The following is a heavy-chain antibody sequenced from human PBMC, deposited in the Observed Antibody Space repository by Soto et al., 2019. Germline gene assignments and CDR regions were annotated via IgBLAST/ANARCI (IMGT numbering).Heavy chain of an antibody. D-gene: IGHD2-15*01. J-gene: IGHJ3*02. Sequence: SETLSLTCTVSGGSISNYYWNWIRQSPGKGLEWIGYIYYSGSTNYNPSLKSRVTISVDTSKNQFSLKLSSVTAADTAVYYCAREPLLGYCSGGSCFSGLAFDIWGQGTMVTVSS. V-gene: IGHV4-59*01. CDR3: AREPLLGYCSGGSCFSGLAFDI. CDR2: IYYSGST. CDR1: GGSISNYY.